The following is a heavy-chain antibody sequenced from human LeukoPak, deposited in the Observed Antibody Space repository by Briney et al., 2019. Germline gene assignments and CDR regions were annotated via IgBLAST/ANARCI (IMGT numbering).Heavy chain of an antibody. V-gene: IGHV4-34*01. CDR3: ARVLGFWSGYYIDY. D-gene: IGHD3-3*01. Sequence: PSETLSLTCAVYGGSFSGYYWSWIRQPPGKGLEWIGEINHSGSTNYNPSLKSRVTISVDTSKNQFSLKLSSVTAADTAVYYCARVLGFWSGYYIDYWGQGTLVTVSS. J-gene: IGHJ4*02. CDR2: INHSGST. CDR1: GGSFSGYY.